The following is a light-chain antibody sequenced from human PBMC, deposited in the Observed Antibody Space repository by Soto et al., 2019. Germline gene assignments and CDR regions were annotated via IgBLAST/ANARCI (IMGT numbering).Light chain of an antibody. J-gene: IGKJ4*01. Sequence: AIQMTQSPSSLSASVGDRVTITCRATQDTREDLGWYQQKPGKAPKLLIYAASSLQSEVPSRFSGSGSGTDFTLTISSLQPEDFATYFCLQDHGFPLTFGGGTKVDIK. V-gene: IGKV1-6*01. CDR2: AAS. CDR1: QDTRED. CDR3: LQDHGFPLT.